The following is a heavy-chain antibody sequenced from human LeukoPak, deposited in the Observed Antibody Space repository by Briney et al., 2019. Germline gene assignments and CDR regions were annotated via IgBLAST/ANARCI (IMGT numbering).Heavy chain of an antibody. CDR1: GGTFSSYT. D-gene: IGHD5-24*01. CDR3: ARGSKEGATMDFSFDY. V-gene: IGHV1-69*02. J-gene: IGHJ4*02. Sequence: SVKVSCKASGGTFSSYTISWVRQAPGQGLEWMRRIIPILGIANYAQKFQGRVTITADKSTSTAYMELSSLRSEDTAVYYCARGSKEGATMDFSFDYWGQGTLVTVSS. CDR2: IIPILGIA.